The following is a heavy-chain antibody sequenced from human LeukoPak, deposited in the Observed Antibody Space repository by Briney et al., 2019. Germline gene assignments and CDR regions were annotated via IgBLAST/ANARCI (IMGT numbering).Heavy chain of an antibody. CDR2: IRYDGSNK. CDR1: GFTFSSYG. D-gene: IGHD4-17*01. J-gene: IGHJ4*02. Sequence: PGGSLRLSCAASGFTFSSYGMHWVRQAPGKGLEWVAFIRYDGSNKYYADSVKGRFTISRDNSKNTLYLQMNSLRAEDTAVYYCAKLPNYGDYVGYYFDYWGQGTLVTVSS. CDR3: AKLPNYGDYVGYYFDY. V-gene: IGHV3-30*02.